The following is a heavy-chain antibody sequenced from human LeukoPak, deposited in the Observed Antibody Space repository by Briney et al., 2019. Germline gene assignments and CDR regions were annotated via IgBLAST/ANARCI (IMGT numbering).Heavy chain of an antibody. CDR3: AKNYGPLEY. CDR1: GFTFSNYG. V-gene: IGHV3-7*01. Sequence: GGSLRLSCAASGFTFSNYGMSWVRQAPGKGLEWVANMNQDGSEIYYVDSVKGRFTISRGNTKNSLYLQLTSLRAEDTAVYYCAKNYGPLEYWGRGTLLTVSS. D-gene: IGHD4-17*01. J-gene: IGHJ4*02. CDR2: MNQDGSEI.